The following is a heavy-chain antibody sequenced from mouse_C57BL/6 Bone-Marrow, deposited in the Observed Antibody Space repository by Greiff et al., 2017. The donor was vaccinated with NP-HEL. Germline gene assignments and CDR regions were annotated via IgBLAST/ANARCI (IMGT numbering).Heavy chain of an antibody. CDR2: ISSGGSYT. V-gene: IGHV5-6*01. J-gene: IGHJ2*01. Sequence: EVQLVESGGDLVKPGGSLKLSCAASGFTFSSYGMSWVRQTPDKRLEWVATISSGGSYTYYPDSVKGRFTISRDNAKNTLYLKMSSLKSEDTAMYYCARLTGFDYWGQGTTLTVSS. CDR3: ARLTGFDY. CDR1: GFTFSSYG.